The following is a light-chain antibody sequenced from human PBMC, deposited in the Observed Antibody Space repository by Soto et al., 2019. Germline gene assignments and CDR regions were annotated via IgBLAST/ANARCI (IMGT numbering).Light chain of an antibody. CDR3: QQYYSTPLT. J-gene: IGKJ4*01. CDR2: CAS. Sequence: DIVMTQSPDSLAVSLGERATINCKSSQSVLYSSNNKNYLAWYQQKPGQPPKLLIYCASTRESGVPDRFSCSGSGTDFTLTISSLQAEDVAVYYCQQYYSTPLTFGGGTKVDIK. CDR1: QSVLYSSNNKNY. V-gene: IGKV4-1*01.